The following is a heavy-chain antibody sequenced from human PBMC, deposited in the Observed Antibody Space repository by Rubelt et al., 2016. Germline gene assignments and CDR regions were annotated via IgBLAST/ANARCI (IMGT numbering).Heavy chain of an antibody. Sequence: EVQLVESGGGLVQPGGSLRLSCAASGFTFSSYWMSWVRQAPGKGLEWVANIKQDGSEKYYVDSVKGRFTISRDNAKNSLYLQMNSQRAEDTAVYYCARASYSSSLTTYYYYGMDVWGQGTMVIVSS. V-gene: IGHV3-7*03. CDR1: GFTFSSYW. CDR3: ARASYSSSLTTYYYYGMDV. J-gene: IGHJ6*02. CDR2: IKQDGSEK. D-gene: IGHD6-13*01.